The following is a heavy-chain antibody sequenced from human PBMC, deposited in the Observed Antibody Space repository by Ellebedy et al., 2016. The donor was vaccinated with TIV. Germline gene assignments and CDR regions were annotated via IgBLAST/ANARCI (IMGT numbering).Heavy chain of an antibody. J-gene: IGHJ4*01. CDR1: GESISRDDFF. CDR2: MTYSGTT. CDR3: ARPGSTSGWFYFDS. V-gene: IGHV4-39*01. Sequence: MPSETLSLTCIVSGESISRDDFFWGWIRQPPGQGLEWIGSMTYSGTTYYNPSLKSRVSMSVDTSNNQFSLRLASVTAADTALYYCARPGSTSGWFYFDSWGRGALVIVSS. D-gene: IGHD6-19*01.